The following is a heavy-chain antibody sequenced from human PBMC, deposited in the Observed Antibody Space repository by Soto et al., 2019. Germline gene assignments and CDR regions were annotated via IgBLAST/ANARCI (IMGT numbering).Heavy chain of an antibody. CDR2: INPSGDST. V-gene: IGHV3-23*01. J-gene: IGHJ4*02. D-gene: IGHD6-13*01. CDR3: AKVDVSTAGSFDY. Sequence: PGGSLRLSCVASGFTFSRHGLSWVRQAPGKGLEWVSTINPSGDSTFYADSVKGRFTISRDSPKNTVYLQMNSLSVGDTAVYLCAKVDVSTAGSFDYWGQGALVTVSS. CDR1: GFTFSRHG.